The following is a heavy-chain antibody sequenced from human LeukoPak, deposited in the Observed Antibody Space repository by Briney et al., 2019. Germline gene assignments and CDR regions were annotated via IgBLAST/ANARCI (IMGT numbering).Heavy chain of an antibody. CDR3: ARAGSSWSFDF. V-gene: IGHV4-59*01. J-gene: IGHJ4*02. CDR1: GVSISSYY. CDR2: IYYTGNT. D-gene: IGHD6-13*01. Sequence: SETLSLTCTVSGVSISSYYWTWIRQPPGKGLEWIACIYYTGNTNYSPSLKSRVTISVDTSKNQFSLKLSSVTSADTAVYCCARAGSSWSFDFWGQGTLVTVSS.